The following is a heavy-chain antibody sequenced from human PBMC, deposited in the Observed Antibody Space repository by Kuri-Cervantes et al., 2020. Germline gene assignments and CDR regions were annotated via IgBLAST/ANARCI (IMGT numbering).Heavy chain of an antibody. Sequence: SETLSLTCAVYGGSFSGYYWSWIRQPPGKGLEWIGEINHSGSTNYNPSLKSRVTISVDTSKNQFSLKLSSVTAADTAVYYCARDFLQYSSSWGLDYWGQGTLVTVSS. V-gene: IGHV4-34*01. CDR2: INHSGST. D-gene: IGHD6-6*01. CDR3: ARDFLQYSSSWGLDY. CDR1: GGSFSGYY. J-gene: IGHJ4*02.